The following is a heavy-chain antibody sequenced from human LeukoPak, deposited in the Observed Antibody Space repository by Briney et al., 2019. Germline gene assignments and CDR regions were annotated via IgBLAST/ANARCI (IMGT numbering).Heavy chain of an antibody. Sequence: ASVKVSCKVSGYTLTELSMHWVRQAPGRGREGMGGFDPEDGETIYAQKFQGRVTMTEDTSTDTAYMELSSLRSEDTAVYYCATTNYGSGSTLDYWGQGTLVTVSS. CDR1: GYTLTELS. D-gene: IGHD3-10*01. CDR2: FDPEDGET. CDR3: ATTNYGSGSTLDY. J-gene: IGHJ4*02. V-gene: IGHV1-24*01.